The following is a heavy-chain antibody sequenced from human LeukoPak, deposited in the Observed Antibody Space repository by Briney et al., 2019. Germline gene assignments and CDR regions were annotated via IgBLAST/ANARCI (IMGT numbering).Heavy chain of an antibody. CDR2: IIPIFGTA. CDR3: ARGPARDFWSGYYKT. CDR1: GGTFSSYA. J-gene: IGHJ5*02. V-gene: IGHV1-69*05. Sequence: SVKVSCKASGGTFSSYAISWVRQAPGQGLEWMGGIIPIFGTANYAQKFQSRVTITTDESTSTAYMELSSLRSEDTAVYYCARGPARDFWSGYYKTWGQGTLVTVSS. D-gene: IGHD3-3*01.